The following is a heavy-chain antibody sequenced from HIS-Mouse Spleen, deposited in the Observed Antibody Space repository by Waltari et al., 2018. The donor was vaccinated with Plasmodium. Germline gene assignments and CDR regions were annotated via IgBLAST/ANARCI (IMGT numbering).Heavy chain of an antibody. CDR3: ARVTSSGVYWYFDL. J-gene: IGHJ2*01. Sequence: QVQLQQWGAGLLKPSETLPLPCAAHGGSFSGYYWRWIRPPPGKGLEWIGEINHSGSTNYNPSLKSRVTISVDTSKNQFSLKLSSVTAADTAVYYCARVTSSGVYWYFDLWGRGTLVTVSS. V-gene: IGHV4-34*01. CDR1: GGSFSGYY. D-gene: IGHD3-3*01. CDR2: INHSGST.